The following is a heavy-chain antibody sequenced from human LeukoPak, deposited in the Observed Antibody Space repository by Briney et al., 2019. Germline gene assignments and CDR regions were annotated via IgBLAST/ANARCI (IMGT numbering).Heavy chain of an antibody. V-gene: IGHV4-34*01. D-gene: IGHD3-9*01. CDR2: INHSGST. CDR3: ARLRYFGGPTSSYYYYYMDV. CDR1: GGSFSAYY. J-gene: IGHJ6*03. Sequence: SETLSLTCAVYGGSFSAYYWSWIRRPPGKGLEWIGEINHSGSTNYNPSLKSRVTISVDTSMNQFSLKLSSVTAADTAVYYCARLRYFGGPTSSYYYYYMDVWGTGTTVTVSS.